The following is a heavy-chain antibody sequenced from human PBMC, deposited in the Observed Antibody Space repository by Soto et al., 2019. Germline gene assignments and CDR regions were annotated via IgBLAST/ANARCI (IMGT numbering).Heavy chain of an antibody. CDR2: IKRDGSEK. V-gene: IGHV3-7*03. CDR1: GFTLSSYW. D-gene: IGHD5-12*01. J-gene: IGHJ4*02. CDR3: ARDLRGGYNSFDY. Sequence: EVQLVESGGGLVQPGGSLRLSCAASGFTLSSYWMTWVRQAPGKGLEWVANIKRDGSEKNYVDSVKGRFTISRDNAKNSVSLQMNSLRAEDTAVYYCARDLRGGYNSFDYWGQGTLVTVSS.